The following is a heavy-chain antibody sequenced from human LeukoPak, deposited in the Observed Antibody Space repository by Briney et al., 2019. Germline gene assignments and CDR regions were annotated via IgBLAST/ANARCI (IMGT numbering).Heavy chain of an antibody. J-gene: IGHJ4*02. CDR2: IYTGGST. CDR3: ARGGGPGNSGFDYFDY. Sequence: TGGSLRLSCAASGFTVSSNYMSWVRQAPGKGLEWVSVIYTGGSTYYADSVKGRFTISRDNSKNTLYLQMNSLRAEDTAVYYCARGGGPGNSGFDYFDYWGQGTLVTVSS. D-gene: IGHD4-23*01. CDR1: GFTVSSNY. V-gene: IGHV3-53*01.